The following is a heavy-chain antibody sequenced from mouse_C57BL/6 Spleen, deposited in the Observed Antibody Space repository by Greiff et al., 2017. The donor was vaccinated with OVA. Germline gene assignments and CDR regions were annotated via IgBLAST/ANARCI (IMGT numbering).Heavy chain of an antibody. Sequence: QVQLQQPGAELVKPGASVKMSCKASGYTFTSYWITWVKQRPGQGLEWIGDIYPGSGSTNYNEKFKSKATLTVDTSSSTAYMQLSSLTSEDSAVYYCARPRAIGSYFDYWGQGTTLTVSS. CDR2: IYPGSGST. CDR1: GYTFTSYW. D-gene: IGHD2-14*01. V-gene: IGHV1-55*01. J-gene: IGHJ2*01. CDR3: ARPRAIGSYFDY.